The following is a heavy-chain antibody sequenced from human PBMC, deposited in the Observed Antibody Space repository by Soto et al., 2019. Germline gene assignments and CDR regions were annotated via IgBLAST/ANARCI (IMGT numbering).Heavy chain of an antibody. J-gene: IGHJ4*02. D-gene: IGHD6-19*01. CDR2: ISSGRPDI. Sequence: GGSLRLSCAASGFSFDTYNMNWVRQAPGKGLEWVSSISSGRPDIFYADSVRGRFTVSRDDAKKSLFLQMNSLRADDTAVYYCARDHLGIAAGDFDLWGQGTLVTVSS. CDR1: GFSFDTYN. V-gene: IGHV3-21*01. CDR3: ARDHLGIAAGDFDL.